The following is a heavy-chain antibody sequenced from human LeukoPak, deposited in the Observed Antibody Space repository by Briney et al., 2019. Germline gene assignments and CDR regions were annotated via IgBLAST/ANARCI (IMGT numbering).Heavy chain of an antibody. CDR1: GASISSGNYY. D-gene: IGHD3-10*01. CDR3: AGNYYGSGSYYSEDRY. V-gene: IGHV4-61*02. J-gene: IGHJ4*02. CDR2: IYTSGST. Sequence: SQTLSLTCTVSGASISSGNYYWSWIRQPAGKGLEWIGRIYTSGSTNYNPSLKSRVTISVDTSKKQFSLKLSSVTAADTAVYYCAGNYYGSGSYYSEDRYWGQGTLVTVSS.